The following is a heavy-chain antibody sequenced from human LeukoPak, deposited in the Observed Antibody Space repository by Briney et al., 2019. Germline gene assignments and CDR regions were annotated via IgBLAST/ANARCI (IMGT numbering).Heavy chain of an antibody. CDR3: ARHRGYSSSWYPAYFDY. CDR1: GGSISSYY. V-gene: IGHV4-59*08. CDR2: IYYSGST. J-gene: IGHJ4*02. Sequence: ASETLSLTCTVSGGSISSYYWSWIRRPPGKGLEWIGYIYYSGSTNYNPSLKSRVTISVDTSKNQFSLKLSSVTAADTAVYYCARHRGYSSSWYPAYFDYWGQGTLVTVSS. D-gene: IGHD6-13*01.